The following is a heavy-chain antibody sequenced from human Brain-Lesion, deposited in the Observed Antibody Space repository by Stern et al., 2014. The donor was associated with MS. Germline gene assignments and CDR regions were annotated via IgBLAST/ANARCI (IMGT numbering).Heavy chain of an antibody. V-gene: IGHV4-30-4*01. D-gene: IGHD1-1*01. CDR1: GGSISSGDYY. CDR3: ASEGAAFWNNFRQSGYYYYGMDV. Sequence: QVQLMQSGPGLVKPSQTLSLTCTVSGGSISSGDYYWSWIRQTPGKGLEYIGYIYYSGSTYYNPSLESEVIISVDTSRNQFSLKLTSVTAADTAVYYCASEGAAFWNNFRQSGYYYYGMDVWGQGTPVIVSS. CDR2: IYYSGST. J-gene: IGHJ6*02.